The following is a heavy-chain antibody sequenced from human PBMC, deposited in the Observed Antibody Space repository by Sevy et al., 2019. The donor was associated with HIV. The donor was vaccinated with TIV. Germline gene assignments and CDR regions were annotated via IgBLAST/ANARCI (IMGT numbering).Heavy chain of an antibody. Sequence: SDTLSLTCSVTGGSITSSNYYWGWIRQPPGKGLESIGTIYYSGPTYYNPSLKNRVTISVDTSKNQFSLRLSSVTAADTAVYYCARGPLEDYYGSGSSPYWYFDLWGRGTLVTVSS. CDR2: IYYSGPT. V-gene: IGHV4-39*01. J-gene: IGHJ2*01. CDR1: GGSITSSNYY. CDR3: ARGPLEDYYGSGSSPYWYFDL. D-gene: IGHD3-10*01.